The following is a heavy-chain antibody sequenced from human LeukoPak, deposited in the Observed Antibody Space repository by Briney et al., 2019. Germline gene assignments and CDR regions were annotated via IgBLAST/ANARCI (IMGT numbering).Heavy chain of an antibody. J-gene: IGHJ4*02. D-gene: IGHD6-13*01. Sequence: GGSLRLSCAASGFTFSRYWMNWVRQAPGKGLVWVSRINTDGSTTSYADSVRGRFTISRDNAKNTLYVQMSSLRVEDTAVYYRARGVSGGFDYGGQGTLVTVSS. CDR2: INTDGSTT. CDR3: ARGVSGGFDY. V-gene: IGHV3-74*01. CDR1: GFTFSRYW.